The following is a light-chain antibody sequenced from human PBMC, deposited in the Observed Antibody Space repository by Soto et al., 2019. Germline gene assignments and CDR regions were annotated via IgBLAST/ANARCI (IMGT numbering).Light chain of an antibody. V-gene: IGLV2-14*01. J-gene: IGLJ3*02. CDR2: DVS. Sequence: QSALTQPASVSGSPGQSITISCTGASGDVGGYKYVSWYQQHPGKAPKLMIYDVSNRPSGVSSRFSGSKSGNTASLTISGLQAEDEADYYCSSYTSSSTLVFGGGTKVTVL. CDR3: SSYTSSSTLV. CDR1: SGDVGGYKY.